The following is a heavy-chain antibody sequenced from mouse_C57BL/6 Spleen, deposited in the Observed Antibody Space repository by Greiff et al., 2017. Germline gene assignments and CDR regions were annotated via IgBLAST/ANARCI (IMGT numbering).Heavy chain of an antibody. CDR1: GFTFSSYA. CDR2: ISSGGDYI. Sequence: EVKLMESGEGLVKPGGSLKLSCAASGFTFSSYAMSWVRQTPEKRLEWVAYISSGGDYIYYADTVKGRFTISRDNARNTLYLQMSSLKSEDTAMYYCTRDGDYGSSYDWYFDVWGTGTTVTVSS. D-gene: IGHD1-1*01. V-gene: IGHV5-9-1*02. CDR3: TRDGDYGSSYDWYFDV. J-gene: IGHJ1*03.